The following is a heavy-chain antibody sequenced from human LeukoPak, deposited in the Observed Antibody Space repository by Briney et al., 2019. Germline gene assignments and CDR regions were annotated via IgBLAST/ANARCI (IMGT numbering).Heavy chain of an antibody. Sequence: PSETLSLXCTVSGGSISSGDYYWSWIRQPPGKGLEWIGYIYYSGSTYYNPSLKSRVTISVDTSKNQFSLKLSSVTAADTAVYYCARETTVVPYYFDYWGQGTLVTVSS. CDR3: ARETTVVPYYFDY. D-gene: IGHD4-23*01. J-gene: IGHJ4*02. CDR2: IYYSGST. V-gene: IGHV4-30-4*08. CDR1: GGSISSGDYY.